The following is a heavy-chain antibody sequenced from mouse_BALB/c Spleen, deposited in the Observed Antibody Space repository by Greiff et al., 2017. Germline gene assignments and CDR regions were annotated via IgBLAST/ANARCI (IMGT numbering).Heavy chain of an antibody. CDR1: GFSLTGYG. CDR2: IWGDGST. CDR3: AGKRYDDAMDY. J-gene: IGHJ4*01. V-gene: IGHV2-6-7*01. Sequence: VQRVESGPGLVAPSQSLSITCTVSGFSLTGYGVTWVRQPPGKGLEWLGMIWGDGSTDYNSALKSRLSISKDNSKSQVFIKMNSLQTDDTAMYYCAGKRYDDAMDYWGQGTSVTVSS. D-gene: IGHD2-14*01.